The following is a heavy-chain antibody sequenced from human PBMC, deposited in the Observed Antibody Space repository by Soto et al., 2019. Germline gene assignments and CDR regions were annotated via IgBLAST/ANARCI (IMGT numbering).Heavy chain of an antibody. V-gene: IGHV3-23*01. CDR2: ISGGSGDST. J-gene: IGHJ4*02. D-gene: IGHD2-2*01. CDR3: AKNQPSWATRAAFDY. Sequence: GGSLRLSCAASGFTFSNYAMNWVRQAPGKGLEWVSGISGGSGDSTFYADSVKGRFTISRDNSKNTLHLQMNSLRTEDTAVYYCAKNQPSWATRAAFDYWGQGTLVTVSS. CDR1: GFTFSNYA.